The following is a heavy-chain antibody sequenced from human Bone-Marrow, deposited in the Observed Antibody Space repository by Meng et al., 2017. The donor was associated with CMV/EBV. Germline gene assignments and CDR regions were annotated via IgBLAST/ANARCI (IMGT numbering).Heavy chain of an antibody. D-gene: IGHD5-12*01. V-gene: IGHV1-69*05. Sequence: SVKVSWKASGGTFSSYAISWVRQAPGQGLEWMGGIIPIFGTANYAQKFQGRVTITTDESTSTAYMELSSLRSEDTAVYYRARGRTVATIFPDYWGQGTLVTVSS. J-gene: IGHJ4*02. CDR2: IIPIFGTA. CDR3: ARGRTVATIFPDY. CDR1: GGTFSSYA.